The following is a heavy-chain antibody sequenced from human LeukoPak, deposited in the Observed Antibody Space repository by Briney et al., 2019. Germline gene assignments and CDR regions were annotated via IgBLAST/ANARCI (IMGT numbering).Heavy chain of an antibody. J-gene: IGHJ4*02. CDR1: GFIVSSNY. CDR3: ARDLKTSGWYGDFDY. Sequence: GRSLRLSCVASGFIVSSNYMSWVRQAPGKGLEWVSAIFSGGSTFYADSVTGRFTISRDNSKNTVYLEMNSLRAEDTAVYYCARDLKTSGWYGDFDYWGQGTLVTVSS. V-gene: IGHV3-53*01. CDR2: IFSGGST. D-gene: IGHD6-19*01.